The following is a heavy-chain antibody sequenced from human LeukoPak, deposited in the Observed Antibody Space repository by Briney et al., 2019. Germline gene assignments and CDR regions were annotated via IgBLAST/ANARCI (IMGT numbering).Heavy chain of an antibody. D-gene: IGHD2-8*02. CDR3: AGHHPRNTVDF. CDR2: ISDIGSI. J-gene: IGHJ4*02. CDR1: GGSVSSYY. Sequence: SETLSLTCTVSGGSVSSYYWSWIRQPPGKGLEWIAYISDIGSINYNPSLKSRVTISLDTSKNQFSLKLSSVAAADTAVYYCAGHHPRNTVDFWGQGTLVTVSS. V-gene: IGHV4-59*08.